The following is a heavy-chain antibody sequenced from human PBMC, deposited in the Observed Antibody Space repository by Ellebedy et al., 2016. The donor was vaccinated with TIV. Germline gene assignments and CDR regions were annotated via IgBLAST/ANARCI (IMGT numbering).Heavy chain of an antibody. CDR3: ARDRYSGSWSDY. V-gene: IGHV1-69*13. D-gene: IGHD6-13*01. Sequence: SVKVSXXASGYTFTSYAISWVRQAPGQGLEWMGGIIPIFGTANYAQKFQGRVTITADESTSTAYMELSSLRSEDTAVYYCARDRYSGSWSDYWGQGTLVTVSS. J-gene: IGHJ4*02. CDR2: IIPIFGTA. CDR1: GYTFTSYA.